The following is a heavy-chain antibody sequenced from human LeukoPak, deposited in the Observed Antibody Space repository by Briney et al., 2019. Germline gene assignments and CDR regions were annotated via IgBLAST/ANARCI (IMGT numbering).Heavy chain of an antibody. V-gene: IGHV4-59*01. CDR2: IYYSGST. CDR1: GGSISSYF. D-gene: IGHD2-15*01. Sequence: SETLSLTCTVSGGSISSYFWSWIRQPPGKGLEWIGYIYYSGSTNYNPSLKSRVTISVDTSKNQFSLKLNSVTAADTAVYYCASGVNSSYYFDYWGQGTLVTVSA. J-gene: IGHJ4*02. CDR3: ASGVNSSYYFDY.